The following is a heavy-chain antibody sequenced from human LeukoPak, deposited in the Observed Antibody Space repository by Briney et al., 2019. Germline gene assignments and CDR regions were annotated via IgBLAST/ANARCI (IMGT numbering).Heavy chain of an antibody. Sequence: GGSLRLSCAASGFSVSSNYMHWVRQAPGKGLEWVAVIYSGGSTQYADSVKGRFTISRHGSENTLSLQMNSLRAEDTAVYFCARDPGTGVRGFDYWGQGTLVTVSS. D-gene: IGHD3-10*01. CDR2: IYSGGST. V-gene: IGHV3-53*04. J-gene: IGHJ4*02. CDR3: ARDPGTGVRGFDY. CDR1: GFSVSSNY.